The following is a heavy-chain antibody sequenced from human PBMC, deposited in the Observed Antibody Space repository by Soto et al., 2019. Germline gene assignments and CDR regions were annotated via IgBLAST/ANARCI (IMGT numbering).Heavy chain of an antibody. CDR2: TYYRSKWYN. J-gene: IGHJ6*02. V-gene: IGHV6-1*01. Sequence: QVQLQQSGPGLVKPSQTLSLTCAISGDSISSNSAAWNWIRQSPSRGLEWLGRTYYRSKWYNDYAVSLKSRINIHPDTSKNQVSLQLNAVTPEDTAVYYCARDISGYDFYYYYGMDVWGQGTTVTVSS. CDR3: ARDISGYDFYYYYGMDV. CDR1: GDSISSNSAA. D-gene: IGHD5-12*01.